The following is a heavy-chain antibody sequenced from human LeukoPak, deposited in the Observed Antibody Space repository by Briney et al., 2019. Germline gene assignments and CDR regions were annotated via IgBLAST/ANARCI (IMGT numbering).Heavy chain of an antibody. V-gene: IGHV3-9*01. J-gene: IGHJ6*02. D-gene: IGHD4-23*01. CDR2: IQWKSGVT. CDR1: GHIVEDNA. Sequence: GGSLRLSCVVSGHIVEDNAMHWVRQVPGKGLEWVSGIQWKSGVTGYADSVKGRFTISRDNAKKSLYLEMNNLRSEDTAFYYCVKDQTPGGGDAWGQGTTVTVSS. CDR3: VKDQTPGGGDA.